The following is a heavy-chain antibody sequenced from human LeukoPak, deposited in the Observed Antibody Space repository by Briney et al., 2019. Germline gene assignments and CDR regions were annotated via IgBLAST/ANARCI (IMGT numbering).Heavy chain of an antibody. D-gene: IGHD3-16*01. J-gene: IGHJ3*01. Sequence: GGSLRLSCAASGFTFSTYAMSWVRQAPGKGPEWVSSISNSGGSTYYADSVKGRFTISRDKSKNRLYLQLNSLRADDTAMYYCARNLGPFDVRGHGTMVTVSS. CDR2: ISNSGGST. CDR1: GFTFSTYA. V-gene: IGHV3-23*01. CDR3: ARNLGPFDV.